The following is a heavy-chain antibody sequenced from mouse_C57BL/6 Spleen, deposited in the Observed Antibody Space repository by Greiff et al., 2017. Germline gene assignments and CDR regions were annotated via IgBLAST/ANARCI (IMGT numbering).Heavy chain of an antibody. D-gene: IGHD1-1*01. V-gene: IGHV5-6*01. CDR3: ARQGKDYGSSYNFDY. Sequence: EVKLMESGGDLVKPGGSLKLSCAASGFTFSSYGMSWVRQTPDKRLAWVATISSGGSYTYSPDSVKGRFTISRDNAKNTLYLQMSSLKSENTAMYYCARQGKDYGSSYNFDYWGQGTTLTVSS. J-gene: IGHJ2*01. CDR1: GFTFSSYG. CDR2: ISSGGSYT.